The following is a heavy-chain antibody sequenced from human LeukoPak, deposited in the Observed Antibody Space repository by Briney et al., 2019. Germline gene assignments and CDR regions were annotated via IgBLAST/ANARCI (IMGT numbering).Heavy chain of an antibody. V-gene: IGHV3-7*01. D-gene: IGHD4-23*01. J-gene: IGHJ5*02. Sequence: GGSLRLSCAASGFTFSRYYMSWVRQAPGKGLEWVANIKQDGSEKYYVDSVKGRFTISRDNAKNSLYLQMNSLRVEDTAMYYCARGGRNYFDPWDQGTLVTVSS. CDR1: GFTFSRYY. CDR2: IKQDGSEK. CDR3: ARGGRNYFDP.